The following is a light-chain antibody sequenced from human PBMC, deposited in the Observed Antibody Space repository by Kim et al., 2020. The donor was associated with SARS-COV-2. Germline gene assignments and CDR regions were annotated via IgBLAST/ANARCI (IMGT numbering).Light chain of an antibody. CDR3: QAWDDTSAV. Sequence: LSPGQTASSACSRDKLGTRFVHWYQQKSGQSPALVIYQTARRPSGTPERFSGSLSGNTATLTIRGTQAMDEADYFCQAWDDTSAVFGGGTQLTVL. CDR2: QTA. V-gene: IGLV3-1*01. CDR1: KLGTRF. J-gene: IGLJ3*02.